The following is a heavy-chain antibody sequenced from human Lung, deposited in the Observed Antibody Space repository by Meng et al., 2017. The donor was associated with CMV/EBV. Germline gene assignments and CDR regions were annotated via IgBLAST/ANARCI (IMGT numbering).Heavy chain of an antibody. Sequence: QVQLVQSGGTVKRPGATVTVSCKTSGYTFTSYGISWVRQAPGQGLEWMGWISAYNGNTNYAQKLQGRVTMTTDTSTSTAYMELRSLRSDDTAVYYCARDPTKTHSGSYYDYWGQGTLVTVSS. CDR3: ARDPTKTHSGSYYDY. CDR1: GYTFTSYG. J-gene: IGHJ4*02. D-gene: IGHD1-26*01. V-gene: IGHV1-18*01. CDR2: ISAYNGNT.